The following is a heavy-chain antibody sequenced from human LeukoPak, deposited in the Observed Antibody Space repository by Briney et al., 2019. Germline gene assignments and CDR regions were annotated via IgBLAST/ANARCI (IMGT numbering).Heavy chain of an antibody. CDR1: GFTFSSYA. J-gene: IGHJ4*02. CDR2: ISYDGRNK. V-gene: IGHV3-30*04. Sequence: PGGSLRLSCAASGFTFSSYAIHWVRQAPGKGLAWVAVISYDGRNKYYADSVKGRFTISRDNSKSMLYLQVNSLRAEDTAVYYCARGSSSSWVGKFDYWGQGTLVTVSS. CDR3: ARGSSSSWVGKFDY. D-gene: IGHD6-13*01.